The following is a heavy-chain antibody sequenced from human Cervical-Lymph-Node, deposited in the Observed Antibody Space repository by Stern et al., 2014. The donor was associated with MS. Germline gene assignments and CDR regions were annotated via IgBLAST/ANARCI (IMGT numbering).Heavy chain of an antibody. CDR1: GGSISSGDYY. V-gene: IGHV4-31*03. D-gene: IGHD3-16*01. CDR3: ARAEDYDYVWGSSISY. CDR2: IYYSGST. Sequence: QMQLVQSGPGLVKPSQTLSLTCTVSGGSISSGDYYWSWIRQHPGKGLEWIGYIYYSGSTYYNPSLKSRVTISVDTSKNQFSLKLSSVTAADTAVYYCARAEDYDYVWGSSISYWGQGTLVTVSS. J-gene: IGHJ4*02.